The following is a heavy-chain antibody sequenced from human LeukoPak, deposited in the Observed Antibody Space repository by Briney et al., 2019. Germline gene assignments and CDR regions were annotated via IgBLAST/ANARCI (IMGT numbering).Heavy chain of an antibody. CDR3: ARYQMIVNAFDI. CDR1: GGSISSSNYY. V-gene: IGHV4-39*07. D-gene: IGHD3-22*01. Sequence: SETLSLTCTVSGGSISSSNYYWGWIRQPPGKGLEWIGSIYYSGSTYYNPSLKSRVTISVDTSKNQFSLKLSSVTAADTAVYYCARYQMIVNAFDIWGQGTMVTVS. J-gene: IGHJ3*02. CDR2: IYYSGST.